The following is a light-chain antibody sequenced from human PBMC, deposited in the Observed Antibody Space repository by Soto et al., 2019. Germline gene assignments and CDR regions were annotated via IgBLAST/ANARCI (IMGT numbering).Light chain of an antibody. V-gene: IGKV1-8*01. CDR1: QGISSY. J-gene: IGKJ1*01. Sequence: AIRMTQSPSSFSASTGDRVTITCRASQGISSYLAWYQQKPGKAPKLLIYAASTLQSGVPSRFSGSGSGTEFTLTISSLQPADFATYYCQQYDTYPWTFGQGTKV. CDR2: AAS. CDR3: QQYDTYPWT.